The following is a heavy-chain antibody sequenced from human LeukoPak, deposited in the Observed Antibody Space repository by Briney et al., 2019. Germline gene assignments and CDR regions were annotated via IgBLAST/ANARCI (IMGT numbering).Heavy chain of an antibody. V-gene: IGHV6-1*01. CDR2: TYYRSKWYN. D-gene: IGHD1-1*01. CDR3: AREANWNLFDY. J-gene: IGHJ4*02. CDR1: GDSFASNSAT. Sequence: SQTLSLTCAISGDSFASNSATWNWIRQSPWRGLEWLGRTYYRSKWYNDYAVSVKSRITINPDTSKNQFSLQLNSVTPEDTAVYYCAREANWNLFDYWGQGTLVTVSS.